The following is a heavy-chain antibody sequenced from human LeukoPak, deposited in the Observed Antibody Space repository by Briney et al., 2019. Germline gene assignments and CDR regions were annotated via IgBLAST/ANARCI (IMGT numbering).Heavy chain of an antibody. Sequence: SETLSLTCTVSGGSVSSGSYYWSWIRQPPGKGLEWIVYIYYSGSTNYNPSLKSQVTISVDTSKNQFSLKLSSVTAADTAVYYCARVRGHYDILTGYHTTGWFDPWGQGTLVTVSS. CDR1: GGSVSSGSYY. V-gene: IGHV4-61*01. D-gene: IGHD3-9*01. J-gene: IGHJ5*02. CDR2: IYYSGST. CDR3: ARVRGHYDILTGYHTTGWFDP.